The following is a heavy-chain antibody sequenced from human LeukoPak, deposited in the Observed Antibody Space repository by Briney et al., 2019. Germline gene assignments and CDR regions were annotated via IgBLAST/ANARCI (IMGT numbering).Heavy chain of an antibody. CDR3: ARDYGRAAAGTLAGY. Sequence: GGSLRLSCAASGFTFSSYSMNWVRQAPGKGLEWVSSISSSSSYIYYADSVKGRFTTSRDNAKNSLYLQMNSPRAEDTAVYYCARDYGRAAAGTLAGYWGQGTLVTVSS. CDR1: GFTFSSYS. D-gene: IGHD6-13*01. CDR2: ISSSSSYI. J-gene: IGHJ4*02. V-gene: IGHV3-21*01.